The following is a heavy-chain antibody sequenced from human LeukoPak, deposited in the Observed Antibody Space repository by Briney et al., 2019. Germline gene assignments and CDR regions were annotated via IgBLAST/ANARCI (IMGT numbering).Heavy chain of an antibody. Sequence: WASVKVSCKVSGYTLTELSMHWVRQAPGKGLEWMGTINPSGGSTSYAQKFQGRVTMTRDMSTSTVYMELSSLRSEDTAVYYCALPLGSLGDDNYYYMDVWGKGTTVTVSS. D-gene: IGHD3-16*01. J-gene: IGHJ6*03. V-gene: IGHV1-46*01. CDR1: GYTLTELS. CDR2: INPSGGST. CDR3: ALPLGSLGDDNYYYMDV.